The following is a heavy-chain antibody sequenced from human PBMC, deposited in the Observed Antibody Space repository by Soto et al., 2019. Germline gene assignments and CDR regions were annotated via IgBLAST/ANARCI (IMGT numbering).Heavy chain of an antibody. V-gene: IGHV3-23*01. D-gene: IGHD6-6*01. Sequence: GGSLRLSCAASGFTFSSYAMSWVRQAPGKGLEWVSAISGSGGSTYYADSVKGRFTISRDNSKNTLYLQMNSLRAEDTAVYYCAKGPHSSSWANWFDPWGQGTLVTVSS. CDR2: ISGSGGST. CDR3: AKGPHSSSWANWFDP. CDR1: GFTFSSYA. J-gene: IGHJ5*02.